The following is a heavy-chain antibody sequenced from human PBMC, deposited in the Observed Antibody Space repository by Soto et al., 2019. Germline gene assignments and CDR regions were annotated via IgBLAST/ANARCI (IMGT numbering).Heavy chain of an antibody. CDR3: AKDPHGDYLLNWFDP. D-gene: IGHD4-17*01. CDR1: GFTFSSYA. Sequence: EVQLLESGGGSVQPGGSLRLSCAASGFTFSSYAMTWVRQAPGKGLEWVSVISGSGGSTYYADSVKGRFTISRDNSKNTLYLQMNSLRAEDTAVYYCAKDPHGDYLLNWFDPWGQGTLVTVSS. J-gene: IGHJ5*02. V-gene: IGHV3-23*01. CDR2: ISGSGGST.